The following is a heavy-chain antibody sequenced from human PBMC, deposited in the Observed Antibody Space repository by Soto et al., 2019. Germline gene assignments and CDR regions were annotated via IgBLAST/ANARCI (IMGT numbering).Heavy chain of an antibody. D-gene: IGHD3-22*01. CDR2: TSFSGYT. J-gene: IGHJ4*02. CDR1: GDSSSGGDSS. V-gene: IGHV4-30-4*01. Sequence: QVQLQESGPGLVKPSQPRSLPSTVFGDSSSGGDSSGGWSGHPPGKALEGIGYTSFSGYTSYTPSLKSRVTISVDMSKSQFSLRLTSVTAADTAIYYCVRGGNPYHYATSGPGTFDKWGQGTLVSVSS. CDR3: VRGGNPYHYATSGPGTFDK.